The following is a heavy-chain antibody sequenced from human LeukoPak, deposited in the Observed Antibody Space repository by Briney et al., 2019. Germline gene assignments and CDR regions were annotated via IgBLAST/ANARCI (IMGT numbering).Heavy chain of an antibody. CDR3: ERYFGSSGYYYCFDY. D-gene: IGHD3-22*01. CDR1: GYTFTSYY. Sequence: ASVKVSCKASGYTFTSYYVHWVRQAPGQGLECMGIINPSGWGTSYAQKFQGRVTMTGGTYTRTVYMELSGLRSEYTGVYYCERYFGSSGYYYCFDYWGQGTLVTVSS. CDR2: INPSGWGT. J-gene: IGHJ4*02. V-gene: IGHV1-46*01.